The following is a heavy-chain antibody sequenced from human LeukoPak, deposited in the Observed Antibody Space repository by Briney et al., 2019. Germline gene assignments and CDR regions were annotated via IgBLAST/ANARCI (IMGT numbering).Heavy chain of an antibody. CDR1: GYSFTSYY. Sequence: ASVKVSCKASGYSFTSYYMHWVRQAPGQGLEWMGIINPSEGSTSYAQKFQDRVTMTRDTSTSTVFMELSSLRSEDTAVYYCARGKYYVWGSYRQPPPDYWGQGTLVTVSS. D-gene: IGHD3-16*02. CDR3: ARGKYYVWGSYRQPPPDY. CDR2: INPSEGST. V-gene: IGHV1-46*01. J-gene: IGHJ4*02.